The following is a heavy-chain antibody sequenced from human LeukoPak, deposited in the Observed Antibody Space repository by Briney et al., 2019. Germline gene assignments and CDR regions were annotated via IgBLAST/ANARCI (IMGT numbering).Heavy chain of an antibody. CDR1: GYTFTGYY. J-gene: IGHJ4*02. CDR3: ARGGTNWGYYFDY. D-gene: IGHD7-27*01. Sequence: GASVKVSCKASGYTFTGYYMHWVRQAPGQGLEWMGWINPNSGGTNYAQKFQGRVTMTRDRSISTAYMELSRLRSDDTAVYYCARGGTNWGYYFDYWGQGTLVTVSS. V-gene: IGHV1-2*02. CDR2: INPNSGGT.